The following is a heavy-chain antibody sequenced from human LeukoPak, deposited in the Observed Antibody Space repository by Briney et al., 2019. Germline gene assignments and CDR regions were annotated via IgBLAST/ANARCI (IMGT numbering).Heavy chain of an antibody. CDR2: ISGGGGST. J-gene: IGHJ4*02. V-gene: IGHV3-23*01. D-gene: IGHD3-10*01. CDR1: GFTFSSYS. Sequence: GGSLRLSCAASGFTFSSYSMNWVRQAPGKGLEWVSSISGGGGSTYYADSVKGRFTISRDNSKNTLYLQMNSLRAEDTAIYYCAKESSLLRGPTVIYYFDFWGQGTLVTVSS. CDR3: AKESSLLRGPTVIYYFDF.